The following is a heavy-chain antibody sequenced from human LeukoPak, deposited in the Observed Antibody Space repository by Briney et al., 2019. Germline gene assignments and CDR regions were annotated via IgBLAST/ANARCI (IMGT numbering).Heavy chain of an antibody. Sequence: ASETLSLTCTVSGGSISSYYWSWIRQPPGKGLEWIGYIYYSGSTNYNPSLKSRVTISVDTSKNQFSLKLSSVTAADTAVYYCARVSYCSGGSCYSLYYYYGMDVWGQGTTVTVSS. CDR1: GGSISSYY. CDR3: ARVSYCSGGSCYSLYYYYGMDV. V-gene: IGHV4-59*12. J-gene: IGHJ6*02. D-gene: IGHD2-15*01. CDR2: IYYSGST.